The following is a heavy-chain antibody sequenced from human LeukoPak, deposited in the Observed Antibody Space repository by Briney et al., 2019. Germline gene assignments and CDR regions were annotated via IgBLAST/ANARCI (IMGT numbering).Heavy chain of an antibody. D-gene: IGHD6-19*01. CDR3: ARAAPNEQASGWYSWFDP. CDR1: GFTFSDPY. Sequence: GGSLRLSCEASGFTFSDPYMSWIRQAPGKGLECLSYISGSGTDINYADSVRGRFTISRDNAKNLLYLQMNDLRLEDTAAYYCARAAPNEQASGWYSWFDPWGQGTLVTVSS. J-gene: IGHJ5*02. CDR2: ISGSGTDI. V-gene: IGHV3-11*04.